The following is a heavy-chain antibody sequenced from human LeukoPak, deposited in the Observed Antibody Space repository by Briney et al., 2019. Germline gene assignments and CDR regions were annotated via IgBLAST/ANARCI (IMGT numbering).Heavy chain of an antibody. J-gene: IGHJ4*02. CDR2: MNPNSGNT. CDR3: ARAYMVRGVSPSGY. V-gene: IGHV1-8*01. CDR1: GYTFTSYD. D-gene: IGHD3-10*01. Sequence: ASVKVSCKASGYTFTSYDINWVRQATGQGLEWMGWMNPNSGNTGYAQKFQGRVTMTRNTSISTAYMELSSLRSEDTAVYYCARAYMVRGVSPSGYWGQGTLVTVSS.